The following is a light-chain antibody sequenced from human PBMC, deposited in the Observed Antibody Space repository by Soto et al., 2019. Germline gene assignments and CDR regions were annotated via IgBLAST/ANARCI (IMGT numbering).Light chain of an antibody. CDR3: QQHDDVPIT. Sequence: DIQMTQSPASLSASVGDRVTITCQASQDINNYLNWFQQKPGKAPKLLIYGASNLETGVPSRFSGSGSGTDFTFTISSLQPEDISIYYCQQHDDVPITFGQGTRLQIK. J-gene: IGKJ5*01. CDR1: QDINNY. CDR2: GAS. V-gene: IGKV1-33*01.